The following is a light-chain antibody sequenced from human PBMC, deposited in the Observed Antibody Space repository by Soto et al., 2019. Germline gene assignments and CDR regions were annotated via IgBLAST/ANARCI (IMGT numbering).Light chain of an antibody. Sequence: QSALTQPPSVSGAPGQRVTISCTGSSSNIGAGYDVHWYQQLPGTATKLLIYGNSNRPSGVPDRFSGSKSGPSASLAIPGLQAADDAVYYCQSYYSILSVVFGGGTKLTVL. V-gene: IGLV1-40*01. J-gene: IGLJ2*01. CDR1: SSNIGAGYD. CDR2: GNS. CDR3: QSYYSILSVV.